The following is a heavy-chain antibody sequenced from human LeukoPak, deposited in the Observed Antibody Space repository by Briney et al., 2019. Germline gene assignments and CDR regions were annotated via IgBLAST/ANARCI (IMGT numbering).Heavy chain of an antibody. CDR2: ISGSGGST. V-gene: IGHV3-23*01. D-gene: IGHD5-18*01. J-gene: IGHJ4*02. Sequence: PGGALRLSCAASGFTFSSYAMSWVRQAPGKGVGWVSAISGSGGSTYYADSVKGRVTISRDNSKNTLYLQMNSLRAEDTAVYYCAKDRLGYSYGIGFDYWGQGTLVTVSS. CDR1: GFTFSSYA. CDR3: AKDRLGYSYGIGFDY.